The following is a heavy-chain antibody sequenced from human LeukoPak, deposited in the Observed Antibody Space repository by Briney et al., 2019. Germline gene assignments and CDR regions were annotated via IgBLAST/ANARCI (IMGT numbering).Heavy chain of an antibody. V-gene: IGHV1-18*01. CDR3: ARDWFGEERWGTYFDY. J-gene: IGHJ4*02. D-gene: IGHD3-10*01. CDR1: GYTFTSYG. CDR2: ISAYNGNT. Sequence: VASVKVSCKASGYTFTSYGISWVRQAPGQGLEWMGWISAYNGNTNYAQKLQGRVTMTRDTSTSTVYMELSSLRSEDTAVYYCARDWFGEERWGTYFDYWGQGTLVTVSS.